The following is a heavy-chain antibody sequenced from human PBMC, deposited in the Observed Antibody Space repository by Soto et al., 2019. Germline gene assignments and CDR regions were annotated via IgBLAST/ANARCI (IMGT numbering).Heavy chain of an antibody. CDR2: ISAYNGNT. Sequence: ASVKVSCKASGYTFTSYDINWVRQATGQGLEWMGWISAYNGNTNYAQKLQGRVTLTADESTSTAYMELSGLRSDDTAVYYCARDKDRLQLGGNYYYILDVWGQGTTVTVSS. J-gene: IGHJ6*02. V-gene: IGHV1-18*01. CDR1: GYTFTSYD. CDR3: ARDKDRLQLGGNYYYILDV. D-gene: IGHD5-12*01.